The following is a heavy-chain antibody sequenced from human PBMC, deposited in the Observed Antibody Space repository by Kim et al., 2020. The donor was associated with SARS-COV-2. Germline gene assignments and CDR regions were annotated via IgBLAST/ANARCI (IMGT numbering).Heavy chain of an antibody. D-gene: IGHD5-12*01. CDR3: ARSPWLQNWFDP. V-gene: IGHV4-39*01. Sequence: YDNPSLKSRVTISVNTSKNQFSLKLSSVTAADTAVYSGARSPWLQNWFDPWGQGTLVTVSS. J-gene: IGHJ5*02.